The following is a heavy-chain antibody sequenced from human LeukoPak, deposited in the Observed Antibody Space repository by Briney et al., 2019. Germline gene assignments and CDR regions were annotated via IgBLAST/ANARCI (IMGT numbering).Heavy chain of an antibody. J-gene: IGHJ2*01. V-gene: IGHV4-31*03. CDR3: ARAARQGFTMIVVPFFYFDL. CDR1: GGSISSGASD. CDR2: INHSGST. D-gene: IGHD3-22*01. Sequence: SETLSLTCTVSGGSISSGASDWGWIRQHPKRGLEWVGYINHSGSTYYNPSLGSRVTMSVDTSKNQFSLKLSSVTAADLAVYYCARAARQGFTMIVVPFFYFDLWGRGALVTVSS.